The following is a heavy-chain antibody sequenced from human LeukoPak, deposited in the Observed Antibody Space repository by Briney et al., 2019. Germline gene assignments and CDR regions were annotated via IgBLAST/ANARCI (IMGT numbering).Heavy chain of an antibody. CDR3: ARETMVRGVTEQGYDY. CDR1: GYTFTSYY. CDR2: INPSGGST. J-gene: IGHJ4*02. D-gene: IGHD3-10*01. Sequence: ASAKVSCKASGYTFTSYYMHWVRQAPGQGLEWMGIINPSGGSTSYAQKFQGRVTMTRDTSTSTVYMELSSLRSEDTPVYYCARETMVRGVTEQGYDYWGQGTLVTVSS. V-gene: IGHV1-46*01.